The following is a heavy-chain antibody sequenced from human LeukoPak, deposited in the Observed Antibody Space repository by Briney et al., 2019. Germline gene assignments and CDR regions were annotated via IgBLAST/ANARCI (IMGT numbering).Heavy chain of an antibody. J-gene: IGHJ4*02. CDR3: ARVTYYYDSSGPDIGYFDY. V-gene: IGHV1-69*13. D-gene: IGHD3-22*01. Sequence: SVKVSCKASGYTFTSYYMHWVRQAPGQGLEWMGGIIPIFGTANYAQKFQGRVTVTADESTSTAYMELSSLRSEDTAVYYCARVTYYYDSSGPDIGYFDYWGQGTLVTVSS. CDR1: GYTFTSYY. CDR2: IIPIFGTA.